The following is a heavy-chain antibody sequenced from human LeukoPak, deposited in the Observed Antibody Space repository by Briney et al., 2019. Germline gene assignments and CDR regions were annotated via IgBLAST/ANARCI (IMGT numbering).Heavy chain of an antibody. CDR1: GYTFSDYY. CDR3: ARERSGSYLYYYMDV. V-gene: IGHV1-18*04. Sequence: ASVKNSCKTSGYTFSDYYIHWIREAPGQGLEWMGWISAYNGNTNYAQKLQGRVTMTTDTSTSTAYMELRSLRSDDTAVYYCARERSGSYLYYYMDVWGKGTTVTVSS. D-gene: IGHD1-26*01. J-gene: IGHJ6*03. CDR2: ISAYNGNT.